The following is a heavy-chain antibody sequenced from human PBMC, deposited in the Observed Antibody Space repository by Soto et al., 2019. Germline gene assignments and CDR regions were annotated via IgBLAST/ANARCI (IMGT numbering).Heavy chain of an antibody. D-gene: IGHD2-2*01. CDR1: GFTFSSYA. CDR2: ISYDGSNK. J-gene: IGHJ4*02. CDR3: ARHHLYCSSTSCYYPLRFLEWLSRYAVCEY. V-gene: IGHV3-30-3*01. Sequence: LRLSCSASGFTFSSYAMHWVRQAPGKGREWVAVISYDGSNKYYADSVKGRFTISRDNSKNTLYLQMNSLRAEDTAVYYCARHHLYCSSTSCYYPLRFLEWLSRYAVCEYWGQGNLVIVSS.